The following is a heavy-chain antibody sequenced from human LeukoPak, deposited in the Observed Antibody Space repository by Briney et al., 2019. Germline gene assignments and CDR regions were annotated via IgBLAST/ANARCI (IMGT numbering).Heavy chain of an antibody. CDR2: IKQDGSEK. D-gene: IGHD6-13*01. CDR1: GFTFSDYW. V-gene: IGHV3-7*05. CDR3: ARDPYSSSWSYGMDV. J-gene: IGHJ6*02. Sequence: GGSLRLSCTASGFTFSDYWMSWVRPPPEKGLEWVANIKQDGSEKVYLDSVKGRFTISRDNAQTSLYLHMNSLRAEDTAVYYCARDPYSSSWSYGMDVWGQGTTVTVSS.